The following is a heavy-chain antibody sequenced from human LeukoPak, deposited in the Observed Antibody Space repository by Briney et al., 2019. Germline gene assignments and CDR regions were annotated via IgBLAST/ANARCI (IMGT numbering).Heavy chain of an antibody. V-gene: IGHV4-30-2*01. CDR2: VHYSGST. Sequence: PSQTLSLTCAVSGGSISSGGYSWSWIRQPPGKGLEWIGYVHYSGSTKYNPSLKSRVTISVDTSKNQFSLKLSSVIAADTAVYYCARWYSSGWAFDYWGQGTLVTVSS. D-gene: IGHD6-19*01. CDR1: GGSISSGGYS. CDR3: ARWYSSGWAFDY. J-gene: IGHJ4*02.